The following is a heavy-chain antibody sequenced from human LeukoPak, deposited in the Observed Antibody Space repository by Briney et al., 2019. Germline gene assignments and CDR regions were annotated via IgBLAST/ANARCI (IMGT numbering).Heavy chain of an antibody. Sequence: SETLSLTCAVSGVSFDDYYWSWVRQTPGKGLEWIGEINHSGYTNDSPSLKSRVTLSIDTSRKQFSLNLRSVTVADTGVYYCTRMTAGHDYWGQGTLVTVSS. V-gene: IGHV4-34*01. CDR3: TRMTAGHDY. CDR2: INHSGYT. J-gene: IGHJ4*02. D-gene: IGHD2-21*02. CDR1: GVSFDDYY.